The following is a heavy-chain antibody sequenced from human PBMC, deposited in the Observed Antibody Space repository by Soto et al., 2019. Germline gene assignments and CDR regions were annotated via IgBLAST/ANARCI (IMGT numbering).Heavy chain of an antibody. CDR1: GGSISSGDYY. D-gene: IGHD6-19*01. Sequence: SETLSLTCTVSGGSISSGDYYWSGIRQPPGKGLEWIGYIYYSGSTYYNPSLKSRLTISVDTSKNQFSLKLSSVTAADTAVYYCARGAEVQRLVSRYFEYWAQGTLVTVSS. V-gene: IGHV4-30-4*01. CDR3: ARGAEVQRLVSRYFEY. CDR2: IYYSGST. J-gene: IGHJ4*02.